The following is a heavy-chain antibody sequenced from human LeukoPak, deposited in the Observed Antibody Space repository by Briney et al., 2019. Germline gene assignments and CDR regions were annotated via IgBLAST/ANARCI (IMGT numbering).Heavy chain of an antibody. Sequence: SETLSLTCSVSGGSISSDYWSWIRQPPGKGLQWIAFISYSGSPDYNPSLKSRVTISIDTSKNHFSLKLTSVTSADTAVYYCARGGASSRYFDFWGQGTLVTVSS. CDR1: GGSISSDY. V-gene: IGHV4-59*01. CDR3: ARGGASSRYFDF. J-gene: IGHJ4*02. CDR2: ISYSGSP. D-gene: IGHD6-13*01.